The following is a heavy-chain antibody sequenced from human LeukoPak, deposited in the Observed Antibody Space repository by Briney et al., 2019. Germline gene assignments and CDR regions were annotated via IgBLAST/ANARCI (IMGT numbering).Heavy chain of an antibody. Sequence: GASVKVSCKASGYTFTSYGFSWVRQAPGQGLEWMGWISAYNGNTNYAQKLQGRVTMTTDTSTSTAYMELRSLRSDDTAVYYCARGSHSSSWYEYYFDYWGQGTLVTVSS. CDR2: ISAYNGNT. V-gene: IGHV1-18*01. J-gene: IGHJ4*02. D-gene: IGHD6-13*01. CDR3: ARGSHSSSWYEYYFDY. CDR1: GYTFTSYG.